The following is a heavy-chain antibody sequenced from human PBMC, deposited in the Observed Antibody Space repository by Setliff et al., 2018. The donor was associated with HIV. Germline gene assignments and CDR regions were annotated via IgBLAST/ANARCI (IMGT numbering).Heavy chain of an antibody. V-gene: IGHV1-2*02. CDR3: ARNVPGILPRLVGFDP. Sequence: ASVKVSCKASGYTFTGYYMHWVRQAPGQGLEWMGWINPDSGGTNLAQKFLGRVTLTRDTSISTAYMELSRLRSDDTAVYYCARNVPGILPRLVGFDPWGQGTLVTVS. D-gene: IGHD1-20*01. J-gene: IGHJ5*02. CDR2: INPDSGGT. CDR1: GYTFTGYY.